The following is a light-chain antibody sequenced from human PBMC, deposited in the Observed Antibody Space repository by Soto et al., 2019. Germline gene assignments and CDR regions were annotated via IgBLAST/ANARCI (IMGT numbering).Light chain of an antibody. J-gene: IGKJ1*01. CDR1: QSVSSSY. CDR2: DAS. CDR3: QQYGSSGT. V-gene: IGKV3D-20*01. Sequence: EIVLTHSPATLSLSPWERATLSCGASQSVSSSYLAWYQQKPGLAPRLLIYDASSRATGIPARFSGSGSGTDFTLTISRLEPEDFAVYYCQQYGSSGTFGQGTKVDIK.